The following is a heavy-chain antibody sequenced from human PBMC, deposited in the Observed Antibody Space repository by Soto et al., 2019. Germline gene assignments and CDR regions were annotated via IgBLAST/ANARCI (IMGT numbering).Heavy chain of an antibody. Sequence: GASVKVSCKASGYTFTSYGISWVRQAPGQGLEWMGWISAYNGNTNYAQKLQGRVTMTTDTSTSTAYMELRSLRSDDTAVYYCARPTLYDFWSGYYPQGGYFDYWGQGTLVTVSS. CDR2: ISAYNGNT. CDR3: ARPTLYDFWSGYYPQGGYFDY. V-gene: IGHV1-18*04. D-gene: IGHD3-3*01. CDR1: GYTFTSYG. J-gene: IGHJ4*02.